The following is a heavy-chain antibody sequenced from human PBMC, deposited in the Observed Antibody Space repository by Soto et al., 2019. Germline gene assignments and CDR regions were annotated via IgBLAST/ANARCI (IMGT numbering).Heavy chain of an antibody. CDR2: ISGSGGST. CDR1: GFTFSSYA. CDR3: AKDRRGTVTSDY. J-gene: IGHJ4*02. D-gene: IGHD4-17*01. Sequence: EVQLLESGGGLVQPGGSLRLSCAASGFTFSSYAMSWVRQAPGKGLEWVSAISGSGGSTYYADSVKGRFTISRDNFKNTLYLQMNSLRAEDTAVYYCAKDRRGTVTSDYWGQGTLVTVSS. V-gene: IGHV3-23*01.